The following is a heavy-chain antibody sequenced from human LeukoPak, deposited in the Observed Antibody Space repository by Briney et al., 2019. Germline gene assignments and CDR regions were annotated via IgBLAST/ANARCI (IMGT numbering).Heavy chain of an antibody. CDR3: ARRSGATKKYYFDY. J-gene: IGHJ4*02. CDR1: GGSISSYY. CDR2: IYYSGST. D-gene: IGHD1-26*01. Sequence: SETLSLTCTVSGGSISSYYWSWIRQPPGKGLEWIGYIYYSGSTNYNPSLKSRVTISVDTSKNQFSLKLSSVTAADTAVYYCARRSGATKKYYFDYWGQGTLVTVSS. V-gene: IGHV4-59*08.